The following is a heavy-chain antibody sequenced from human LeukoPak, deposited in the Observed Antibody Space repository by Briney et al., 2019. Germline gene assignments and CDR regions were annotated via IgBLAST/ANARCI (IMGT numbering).Heavy chain of an antibody. D-gene: IGHD3-3*01. Sequence: SVKVSCKASGGTFSSYAISWVRQAPGQGLEWMGGIIPIFGTANYAQKFQGRVTITADESTSTAYMELSSLRSEDTAVYYCARVRTPTIFGVAETYNWFDPWGQGTLVTVAS. CDR2: IIPIFGTA. J-gene: IGHJ5*02. V-gene: IGHV1-69*13. CDR1: GGTFSSYA. CDR3: ARVRTPTIFGVAETYNWFDP.